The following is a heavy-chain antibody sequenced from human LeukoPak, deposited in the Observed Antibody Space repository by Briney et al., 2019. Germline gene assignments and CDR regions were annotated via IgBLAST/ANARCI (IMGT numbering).Heavy chain of an antibody. V-gene: IGHV3-23*01. Sequence: PGGSLRLSCAASGFTYSAYGMSWVRQAPGSGLEWVSGISGSGRGTYYTDSVKGRFTISRDNSKNTLFLQMNSLRADDTAVYYCARDYDYVWGSYRNWYFDLWGRGILVTVFS. D-gene: IGHD3-16*02. CDR2: ISGSGRGT. J-gene: IGHJ2*01. CDR3: ARDYDYVWGSYRNWYFDL. CDR1: GFTYSAYG.